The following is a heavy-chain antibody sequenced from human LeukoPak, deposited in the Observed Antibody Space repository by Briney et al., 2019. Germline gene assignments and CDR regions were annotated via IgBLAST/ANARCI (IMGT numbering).Heavy chain of an antibody. CDR1: GFTFDDYG. J-gene: IGHJ6*03. V-gene: IGHV3-20*04. CDR3: ARDRSDFWSGRGIMPRGYYYYYYMDV. Sequence: PGGSLRLSCAASGFTFDDYGMSWVRQAPGKGLEWVSGINWNGGSTGSADSVKGRFTISRDNAKNSLYLQMNSLRAEDTALYYCARDRSDFWSGRGIMPRGYYYYYYMDVWGKGTTVTVSS. CDR2: INWNGGST. D-gene: IGHD3-3*01.